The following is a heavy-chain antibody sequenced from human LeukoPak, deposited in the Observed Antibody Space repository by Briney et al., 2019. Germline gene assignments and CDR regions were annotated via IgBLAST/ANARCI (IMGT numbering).Heavy chain of an antibody. D-gene: IGHD2-15*01. CDR1: GYTFTSYY. CDR3: AKERIDTPFDY. V-gene: IGHV1-46*01. J-gene: IGHJ4*02. Sequence: ASVKVSCKASGYTFTSYYMHWVRQAPGQGLEWMGIINPSGGSTSYAQKFQGRVTMTRDTSTSTVYMELSSLRSEDTAVYYCAKERIDTPFDYWGQGTLVTVSS. CDR2: INPSGGST.